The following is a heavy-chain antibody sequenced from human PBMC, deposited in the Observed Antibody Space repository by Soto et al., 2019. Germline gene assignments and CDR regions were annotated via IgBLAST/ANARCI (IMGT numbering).Heavy chain of an antibody. CDR2: IYYSGSA. V-gene: IGHV4-31*03. CDR3: ARGGTAKLLSPWDYYSYYMDV. Sequence: SETLSLTCTVSGGSISSGGYYWSWIRQHPGKGLEWIGYIYYSGSAYYNPSLKSRVTISVDTSKNQFSLKLSSVTAADTAVYYCARGGTAKLLSPWDYYSYYMDVWGKGTTVTVSS. D-gene: IGHD2-2*01. J-gene: IGHJ6*03. CDR1: GGSISSGGYY.